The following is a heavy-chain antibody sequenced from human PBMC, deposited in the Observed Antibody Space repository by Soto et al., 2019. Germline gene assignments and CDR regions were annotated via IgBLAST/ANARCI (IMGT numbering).Heavy chain of an antibody. CDR2: VHHSWGS. J-gene: IGHJ6*02. CDR3: ARQGFGPLHGLVDV. V-gene: IGHV4-59*08. D-gene: IGHD3-10*01. CDR1: GGSISSYY. Sequence: QVQLQESGPGLVKPSETLSLSCTVSGGSISSYYWSWFRQSPGKRMEWIGYVHHSWGSSYNPSLQSRVAISLDTSKSQFSLMVTSVPATDTAVYYCARQGFGPLHGLVDVWGQGPTVTVSS.